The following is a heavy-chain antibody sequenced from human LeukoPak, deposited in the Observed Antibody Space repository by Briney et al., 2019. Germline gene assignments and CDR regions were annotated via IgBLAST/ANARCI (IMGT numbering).Heavy chain of an antibody. CDR3: ARSRAVADVCVY. CDR1: GYTFTSYA. J-gene: IGHJ4*02. CDR2: INPNSGGT. V-gene: IGHV1-2*02. Sequence: GASVKVSCKASGYTFTSYAMHWVRQAPGQRLEWMGWINPNSGGTNYAQKFQGRVTMTRDTSISTAYMELSRLRSDDTAVYYCARSRAVADVCVYWGQGTLVTVSS. D-gene: IGHD6-19*01.